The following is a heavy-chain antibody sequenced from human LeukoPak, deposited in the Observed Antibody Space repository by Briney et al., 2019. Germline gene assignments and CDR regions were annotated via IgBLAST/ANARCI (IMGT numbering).Heavy chain of an antibody. CDR2: IYHSGST. J-gene: IGHJ5*02. Sequence: SETLSLTCAVSGGSISSGGYSWSWIRQPPGKGLEWIGYIYHSGSTCYNPSLKGRVTISVDRSKNQFSLKLSSVTAADTAVYYCAREGYCSGGSCYAGQNWFDPWGQGTLVTVSS. CDR1: GGSISSGGYS. CDR3: AREGYCSGGSCYAGQNWFDP. D-gene: IGHD2-15*01. V-gene: IGHV4-30-2*01.